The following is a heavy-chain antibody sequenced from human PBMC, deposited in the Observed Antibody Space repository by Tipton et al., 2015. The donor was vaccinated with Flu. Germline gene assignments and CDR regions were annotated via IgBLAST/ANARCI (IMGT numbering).Heavy chain of an antibody. V-gene: IGHV4-59*01. CDR2: VFSTGST. J-gene: IGHJ4*02. Sequence: GLVKPSETLSLTCTVSGGDIGGFHWNWIRQSPGRGLEWIGYVFSTGSTTYNPSLRSRVTISLDTSKSQFSLRLSAVTAADTAVYYCARDDVSTGGFDFWGPGTLVTVSS. D-gene: IGHD2-15*01. CDR3: ARDDVSTGGFDF. CDR1: GGDIGGFH.